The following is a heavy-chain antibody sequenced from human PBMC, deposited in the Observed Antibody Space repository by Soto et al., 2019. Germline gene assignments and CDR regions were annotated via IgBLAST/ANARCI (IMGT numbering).Heavy chain of an antibody. CDR2: IISDCSTI. CDR3: ARIKLVEWFFINVDVYDMDV. V-gene: IGHV3-48*02. Sequence: GSLRLSCAASGFTFSSYSMNWVRQAPGKGLEWVSFIISDCSTIYYAYFVEGRFTVSRDNARNSVSLQMDSLRDEDAAVYYCARIKLVEWFFINVDVYDMDVWGQGTPVTVSS. CDR1: GFTFSSYS. D-gene: IGHD3-3*01. J-gene: IGHJ6*02.